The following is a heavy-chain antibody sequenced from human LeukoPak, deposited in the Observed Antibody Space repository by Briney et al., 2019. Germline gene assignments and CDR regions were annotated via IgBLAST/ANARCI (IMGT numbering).Heavy chain of an antibody. Sequence: ASVKVSCKASGYTFTSYGISWVRQAPGQGLEWMGWISAYNGNTNYAQKLQGRVTMTTDTSTSTAYMELRSLRSDDTAVYYCARQGQYSSSSAEVDSWGQGTLVTVSS. J-gene: IGHJ4*02. CDR2: ISAYNGNT. D-gene: IGHD6-6*01. CDR1: GYTFTSYG. V-gene: IGHV1-18*01. CDR3: ARQGQYSSSSAEVDS.